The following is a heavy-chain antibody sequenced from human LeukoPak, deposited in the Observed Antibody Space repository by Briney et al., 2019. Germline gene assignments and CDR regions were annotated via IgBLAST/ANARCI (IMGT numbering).Heavy chain of an antibody. CDR3: ARGLDPTSYYFDY. CDR1: GGSISSGSYY. V-gene: IGHV4-61*02. D-gene: IGHD6-6*01. J-gene: IGHJ4*02. CDR2: IYTSGST. Sequence: PSQTLSLTCTVSGGSISSGSYYWSWIRQPAGKGLEWIGRIYTSGSTNYNPSLKSRVTISLDTSKNQISLKLSSVTAADTAVYYCARGLDPTSYYFDYWGQGTLVTVSS.